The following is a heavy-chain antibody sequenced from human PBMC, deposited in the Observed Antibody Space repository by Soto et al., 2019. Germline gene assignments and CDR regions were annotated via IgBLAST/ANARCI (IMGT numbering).Heavy chain of an antibody. D-gene: IGHD2-21*01. CDR2: VNPSGEHT. J-gene: IGHJ4*02. CDR3: ARGGHVVVVPAGLDY. Sequence: QVQLVQSGAEVKKPGASVKVSCNASGDTFTDYYIHRVRQAPGQGLAWMGTVNPSGEHTTYAQHCLGRMTMTRDPSTSTLYTEVASLRSENTAIYFCARGGHVVVVPAGLDYWGQGTLVTVSS. V-gene: IGHV1-46*01. CDR1: GDTFTDYY.